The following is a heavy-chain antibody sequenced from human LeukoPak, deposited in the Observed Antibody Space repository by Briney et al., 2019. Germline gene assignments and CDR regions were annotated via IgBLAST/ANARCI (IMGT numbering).Heavy chain of an antibody. J-gene: IGHJ6*02. V-gene: IGHV1-69*04. CDR3: ARVGGYSSGGSCWNYYYYYGMDV. CDR1: GGTFSSYA. Sequence: ASVKVSCKASGGTFSSYAISWVRQAPGQGLEWMGRIIPILGMANYAQKFQGRVTITADKSTSTAYMELSSLRSEDTAVYYCARVGGYSSGGSCWNYYYYYGMDVWGQGTTVTVSS. D-gene: IGHD2-15*01. CDR2: IIPILGMA.